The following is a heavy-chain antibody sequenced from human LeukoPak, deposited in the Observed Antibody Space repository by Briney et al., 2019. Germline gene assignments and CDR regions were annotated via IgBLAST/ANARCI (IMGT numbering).Heavy chain of an antibody. V-gene: IGHV3-30*18. D-gene: IGHD3-3*01. CDR1: GFTFSSYG. Sequence: PGGSLRLSCAASGFTFSSYGMHWVRQAAGKGLEWVTVISSDGVNTHYADSVKGRFTISRDNSRNTLYLQMNSLRVEDTAVYYCAKDSAQNYDYWSGYYSSYYYGMDVWGQGTTVTVSS. J-gene: IGHJ6*02. CDR2: ISSDGVNT. CDR3: AKDSAQNYDYWSGYYSSYYYGMDV.